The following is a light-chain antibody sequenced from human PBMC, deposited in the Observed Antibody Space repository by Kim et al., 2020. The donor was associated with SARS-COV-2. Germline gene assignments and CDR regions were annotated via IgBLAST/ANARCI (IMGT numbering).Light chain of an antibody. Sequence: QSITISCTGTSSDVGGYNYVSWYQQHPGNAPKLMIYDVSNRPSGVSNRFSGSKSGNTASLTISGLQAEDEADYYCSSYTSSSTLDVFGTGTKVTVL. J-gene: IGLJ1*01. CDR2: DVS. V-gene: IGLV2-14*03. CDR3: SSYTSSSTLDV. CDR1: SSDVGGYNY.